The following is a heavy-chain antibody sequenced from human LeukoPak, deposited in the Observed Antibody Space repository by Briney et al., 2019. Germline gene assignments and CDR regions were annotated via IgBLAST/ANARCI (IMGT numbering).Heavy chain of an antibody. D-gene: IGHD3-22*01. J-gene: IGHJ4*02. CDR1: GFTFSSYG. CDR2: ISYDGSNK. V-gene: IGHV3-30*18. CDR3: AKEFDSSGYYLWDY. Sequence: GGSLRLSCAASGFTFSSYGMHWVRQAPGKGLEWVAVISYDGSNKYYADSVKGRFTISRDNSKNTLYLQMNSLRAEDTAVYYCAKEFDSSGYYLWDYWGQGTLVTVSS.